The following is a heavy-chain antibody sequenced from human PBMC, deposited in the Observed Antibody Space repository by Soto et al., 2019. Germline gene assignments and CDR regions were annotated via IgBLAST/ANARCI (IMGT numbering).Heavy chain of an antibody. D-gene: IGHD1-1*01. Sequence: QVQPQESGPGLVRPSDTLSLTCAVSGGSINSVNWWSWVRQSPGKGLEWIGEMHPTGSTNYNPSLKSRVTVSMDKSRNHFSLKMYSVTDADTAVYFCARHGHNIYGFDVWGRGTTVTVSS. CDR2: MHPTGST. CDR3: ARHGHNIYGFDV. CDR1: GGSINSVNW. V-gene: IGHV4-4*02. J-gene: IGHJ6*02.